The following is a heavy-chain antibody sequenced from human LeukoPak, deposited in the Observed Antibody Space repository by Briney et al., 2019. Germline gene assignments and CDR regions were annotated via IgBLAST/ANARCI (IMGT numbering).Heavy chain of an antibody. CDR2: IYSGGST. Sequence: GGSLRLSCAASGFTVCSNYRRWVRHAPGKGREGVSDIYSGGSTHYADSVKGRFTITRDDSKNTLYLQMNSLRAQDTAVYYCARSPVAGHGAFEIWGQGTMVTVSS. CDR3: ARSPVAGHGAFEI. V-gene: IGHV3-66*01. J-gene: IGHJ3*02. CDR1: GFTVCSNY. D-gene: IGHD6-19*01.